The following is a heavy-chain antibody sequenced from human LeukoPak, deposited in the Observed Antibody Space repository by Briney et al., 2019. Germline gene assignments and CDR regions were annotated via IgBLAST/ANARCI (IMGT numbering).Heavy chain of an antibody. D-gene: IGHD3-22*01. Sequence: PGGSLRLSCAASGFTFSNYWMHWVRQAPGKGLVWVSRINSDGINTSYADSVKGRFTISRDNAKNTLYLQMNSLRAEDTAVYYCAKVREITMIVVVIGDFDYWGQGTLVTVSS. CDR1: GFTFSNYW. V-gene: IGHV3-74*01. J-gene: IGHJ4*02. CDR3: AKVREITMIVVVIGDFDY. CDR2: INSDGINT.